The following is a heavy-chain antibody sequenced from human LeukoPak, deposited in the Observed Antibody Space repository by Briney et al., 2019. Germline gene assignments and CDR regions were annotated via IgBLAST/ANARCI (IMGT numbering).Heavy chain of an antibody. J-gene: IGHJ4*02. CDR2: ISTSGGST. V-gene: IGHV3-23*01. D-gene: IGHD3-16*02. Sequence: PGGSLRLSCAASGFTFGSYAMSWVRQAPGKGLEWVSVISTSGGSTHYADSVKGRFTISRDISKNTLYLQMNSLRVEDTAVYYCAKGAYLGELSLGGNWGQGTLVTVSS. CDR1: GFTFGSYA. CDR3: AKGAYLGELSLGGN.